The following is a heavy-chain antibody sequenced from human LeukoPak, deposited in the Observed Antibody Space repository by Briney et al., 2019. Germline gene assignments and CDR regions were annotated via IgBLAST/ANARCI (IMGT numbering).Heavy chain of an antibody. CDR1: GSTIGNKY. V-gene: IGHV3-53*04. Sequence: GGSLRLSCSASGSTIGNKYMSWVRQAPGKGLEWASVIYSGGKTYYPDSVKGRFTMSRNNFKNTIYLQLNSLRPDDTAVYYCAASSAWYLNYGMDVWGHGATVTVSS. CDR3: AASSAWYLNYGMDV. J-gene: IGHJ6*02. D-gene: IGHD6-19*01. CDR2: IYSGGKT.